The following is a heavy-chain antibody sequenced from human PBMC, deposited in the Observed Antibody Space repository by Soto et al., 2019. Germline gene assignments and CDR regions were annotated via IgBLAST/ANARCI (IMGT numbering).Heavy chain of an antibody. Sequence: GASVKVSCKASGYTFTSYAMHWVRQAPGQRLEWMGWINAGNGNTKYSQKFQGRVTITRDTSASTAYMELSSLRSEDTAVYYCARDDGVGARLFDYWGQGTLVTVSS. D-gene: IGHD1-26*01. CDR3: ARDDGVGARLFDY. CDR2: INAGNGNT. J-gene: IGHJ4*02. CDR1: GYTFTSYA. V-gene: IGHV1-3*01.